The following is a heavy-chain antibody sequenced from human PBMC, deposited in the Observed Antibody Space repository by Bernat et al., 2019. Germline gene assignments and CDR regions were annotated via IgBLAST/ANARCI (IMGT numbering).Heavy chain of an antibody. J-gene: IGHJ4*02. CDR3: ARMVRYSWGEIDY. Sequence: QVTLRESGPALVKPTQTLTLTCTFSGFSLSTTGMCVSWIRQPPGKAPEWLARIDWDNDKYYSTSLKTRLTISKDTSKNQVVLTMTDMDPVDTATYYCARMVRYSWGEIDYWGQGTLVTVSS. V-gene: IGHV2-70*15. CDR2: IDWDNDK. D-gene: IGHD3-16*01. CDR1: GFSLSTTGMC.